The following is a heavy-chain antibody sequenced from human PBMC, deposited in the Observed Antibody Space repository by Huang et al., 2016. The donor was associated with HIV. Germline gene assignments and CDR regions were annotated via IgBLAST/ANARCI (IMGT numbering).Heavy chain of an antibody. J-gene: IGHJ4*02. V-gene: IGHV1-69*13. Sequence: QVQLVQSGAEVKKPGSSVKVSCKASGGTFSSYAISWVRQASGQGLEWMGGIIPIFGTANYAQKFQGRGTITADEATSTAYMELSSLRSEDTAVYYCARARGYYDSSVSYYFDYWGQGTLVTVSS. CDR1: GGTFSSYA. CDR3: ARARGYYDSSVSYYFDY. CDR2: IIPIFGTA. D-gene: IGHD3-22*01.